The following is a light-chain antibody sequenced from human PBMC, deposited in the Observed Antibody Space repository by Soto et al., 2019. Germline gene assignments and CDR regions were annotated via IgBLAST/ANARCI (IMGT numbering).Light chain of an antibody. J-gene: IGLJ2*01. CDR2: DVS. CDR1: SSDVGGYNY. V-gene: IGLV2-14*01. Sequence: QSVLTQPASVSGSPGQSITISCTGTSSDVGGYNYVSWYQQHPGKAPKHMIYDVSNRPSGVSNRFSGSKSGNTASLTISGLQAEDEADYYCSSYTSSSTPVVFGGGTKVTVL. CDR3: SSYTSSSTPVV.